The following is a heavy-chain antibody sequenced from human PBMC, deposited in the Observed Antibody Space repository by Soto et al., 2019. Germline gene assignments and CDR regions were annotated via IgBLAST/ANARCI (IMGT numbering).Heavy chain of an antibody. V-gene: IGHV4-59*08. CDR1: GVAIRSYY. CDR3: ARGWWEREGYVMDV. Sequence: TETLYLTVTVSGVAIRSYYWSWIRQPPWKELQYIVYIYFIGSTNYNPSLKIRVTISDDTSTNQFFLTLNSVTAADTAVYYCARGWWEREGYVMDVWGQGTTVT. D-gene: IGHD1-26*01. J-gene: IGHJ6*02. CDR2: IYFIGST.